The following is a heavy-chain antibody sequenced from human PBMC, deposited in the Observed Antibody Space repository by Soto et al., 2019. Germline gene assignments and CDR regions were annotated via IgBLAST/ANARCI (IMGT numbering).Heavy chain of an antibody. V-gene: IGHV1-69*18. CDR1: GGSFSRFG. Sequence: QVQLVQSGAEVKKPGSSVKVSCKASGGSFSRFGISWVRQAPGQGLEWMGTIIPFFGTANYAQKFQGRVTITADDSTNTADMELTSRRSEDTAIYYWARDDDGSKRGCYVDFWGQGTLVTVSS. CDR3: ARDDDGSKRGCYVDF. D-gene: IGHD3-10*01. CDR2: IIPFFGTA. J-gene: IGHJ4*02.